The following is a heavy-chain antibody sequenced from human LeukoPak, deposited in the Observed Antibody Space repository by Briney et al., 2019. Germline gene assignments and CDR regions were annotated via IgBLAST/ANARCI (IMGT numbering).Heavy chain of an antibody. CDR3: AKDQGDGYSFFDY. V-gene: IGHV3-23*01. CDR2: ISGSGGST. CDR1: GFTFSSYA. Sequence: GSLRLSCAASGFTFSSYAMSWVRQAPGKGLEWGSAISGSGGSTYYADSVKGRFTISRDNSKNTLYLQMNSLRAEDTAVYYCAKDQGDGYSFFDYWGQGTLVTVSS. D-gene: IGHD5-24*01. J-gene: IGHJ4*02.